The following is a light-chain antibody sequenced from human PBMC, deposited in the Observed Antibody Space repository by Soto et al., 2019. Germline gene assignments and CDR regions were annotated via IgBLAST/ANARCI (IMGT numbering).Light chain of an antibody. CDR3: SSFTSSTTYV. CDR1: SSDVGNNNY. Sequence: QSVLTQSASVSGSPGQSITISCTGTSSDVGNNNYVSWYQQHPGEVHKLIIFNVNNRPSGVSNQFTGSKSGNTDSLTISGLQAEDEADYYCSSFTSSTTYVFGTGTKVTVL. J-gene: IGLJ1*01. CDR2: NVN. V-gene: IGLV2-14*01.